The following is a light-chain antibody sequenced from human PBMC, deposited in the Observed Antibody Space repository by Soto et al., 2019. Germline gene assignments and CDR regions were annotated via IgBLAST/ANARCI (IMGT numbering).Light chain of an antibody. Sequence: NFMLTQPHSVSESPGKTVTISGTRRSGSIASNYVQWYQQRPGSAPTTVIYEDNQRPSGVPDRFSGSIDSSSNSASLTISGLKTEHEADYYCQSYDSSNHWVFGGGTKLTVL. CDR2: EDN. CDR3: QSYDSSNHWV. CDR1: SGSIASNY. V-gene: IGLV6-57*03. J-gene: IGLJ3*02.